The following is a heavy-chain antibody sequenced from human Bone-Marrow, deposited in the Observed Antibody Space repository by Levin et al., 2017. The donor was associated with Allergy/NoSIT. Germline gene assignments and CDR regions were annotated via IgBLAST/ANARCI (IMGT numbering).Heavy chain of an antibody. CDR3: ATSPGSANYLYYGMDV. Sequence: EASVKVSCKASGYTFTDYDINWVRQASGQGLEWMGWVNPSISKTGYAQKFQGRVTMTTNTSINTAYMELTSLRSDDTAVYYCATSPGSANYLYYGMDVWGQGTTVIVSS. J-gene: IGHJ6*02. V-gene: IGHV1-8*01. CDR1: GYTFTDYD. D-gene: IGHD1-26*01. CDR2: VNPSISKT.